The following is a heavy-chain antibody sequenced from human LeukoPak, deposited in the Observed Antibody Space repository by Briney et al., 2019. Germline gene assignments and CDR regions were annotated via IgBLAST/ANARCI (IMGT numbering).Heavy chain of an antibody. V-gene: IGHV5-51*01. D-gene: IGHD6-19*01. CDR3: ARRGQWLKNWFDP. Sequence: GESLKISCNGSGYSFTSYWIGWVRQMPGKGLEWMGIIYPGDSDTRYSPSFQGQVTISADKSISTAYLQWSSLKASDTAMYYCARRGQWLKNWFDPWGQGTLVTVSS. CDR1: GYSFTSYW. J-gene: IGHJ5*02. CDR2: IYPGDSDT.